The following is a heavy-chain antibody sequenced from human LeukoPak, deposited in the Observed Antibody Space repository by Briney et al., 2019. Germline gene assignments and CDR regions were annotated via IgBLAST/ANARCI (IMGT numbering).Heavy chain of an antibody. V-gene: IGHV4-59*12. D-gene: IGHD6-13*01. CDR3: ARGRGRIAAATYGMDV. CDR2: IYYSGST. J-gene: IGHJ6*02. CDR1: GGSISGYY. Sequence: SETLSLTCTVSGGSISGYYWNWIRQSPGKGLEWIGYIYYSGSTNSNPSLKSRVTMSVDTTKNQFSLKLSSVTAADTAVYYCARGRGRIAAATYGMDVWGQGTTVTVSS.